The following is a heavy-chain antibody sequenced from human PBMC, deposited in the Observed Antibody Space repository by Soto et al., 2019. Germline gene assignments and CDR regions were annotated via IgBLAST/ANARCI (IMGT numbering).Heavy chain of an antibody. CDR3: AKKPPISIQGWAFGMDV. Sequence: EVQLVETGGGLIQPGGSLRLSCLASGFSVTTNYIIWVRQPPGKGLEWVSTTFTGGSTHYADSVKGRFSISRDNSKNTVYLQMNNLRVEDTAVYYCAKKPPISIQGWAFGMDVWGQGPTVSVSS. J-gene: IGHJ6*02. CDR2: TFTGGST. CDR1: GFSVTTNY. D-gene: IGHD1-26*01. V-gene: IGHV3-53*02.